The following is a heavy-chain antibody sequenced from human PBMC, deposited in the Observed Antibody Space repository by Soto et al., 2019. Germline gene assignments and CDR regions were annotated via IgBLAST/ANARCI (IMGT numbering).Heavy chain of an antibody. Sequence: ASVKVSCKASGYTFTGYYMHWVRQAPGQGLEWMGWINPNSGGTNYAQKFQGRVTMTRDTSISTAYMELSRLRSDDTAVYYCARLAAAGTFYGMDVWGQGTTVTVSS. CDR2: INPNSGGT. CDR1: GYTFTGYY. J-gene: IGHJ6*02. V-gene: IGHV1-2*02. D-gene: IGHD6-13*01. CDR3: ARLAAAGTFYGMDV.